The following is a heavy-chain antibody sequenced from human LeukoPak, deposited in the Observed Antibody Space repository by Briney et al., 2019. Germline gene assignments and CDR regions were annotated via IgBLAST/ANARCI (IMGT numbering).Heavy chain of an antibody. J-gene: IGHJ6*03. CDR2: ITTNNGNT. CDR3: ARDLVGPMDV. Sequence: GASVKVSCKASGYTFTSYGISWVRQAPGQGLEWMGWITTNNGNTIYTQKLQGRVTMTTDTSTRTAYMELRSLRSDDTAVYYCARDLVGPMDVWGKGTTVTISS. V-gene: IGHV1-18*01. CDR1: GYTFTSYG.